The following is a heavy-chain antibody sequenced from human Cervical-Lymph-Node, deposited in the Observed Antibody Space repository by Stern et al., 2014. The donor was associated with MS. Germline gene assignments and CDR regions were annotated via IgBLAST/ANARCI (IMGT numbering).Heavy chain of an antibody. CDR2: MNPNSDHT. J-gene: IGHJ4*02. V-gene: IGHV1-8*01. CDR3: AREGVIVGPNRFDY. Sequence: QVQLGQSGAEVKRPGASVKVSCKASGYTFTGYEINWVRQATGQGLEWLGWMNPNSDHTGYAQKFQGRLTMTRNTSINTVYMELSSLRSEDSALYYCAREGVIVGPNRFDYWGQGTLVTVSS. D-gene: IGHD1-26*01. CDR1: GYTFTGYE.